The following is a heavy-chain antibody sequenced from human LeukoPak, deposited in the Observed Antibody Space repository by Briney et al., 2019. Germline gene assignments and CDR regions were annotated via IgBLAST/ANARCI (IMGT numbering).Heavy chain of an antibody. CDR3: ARVLMVRGVRYYYYYMDV. CDR2: INPNSGGT. CDR1: RYTFTGYY. J-gene: IGHJ6*03. D-gene: IGHD3-10*01. Sequence: ASVKVSCKASRYTFTGYYIHWVRQAPGQGLEWMGWINPNSGGTNYAQKFQGRVTMTRDTSISTAYMELSRLRSDDTAVYYCARVLMVRGVRYYYYYMDVWGKGTTVTVSS. V-gene: IGHV1-2*02.